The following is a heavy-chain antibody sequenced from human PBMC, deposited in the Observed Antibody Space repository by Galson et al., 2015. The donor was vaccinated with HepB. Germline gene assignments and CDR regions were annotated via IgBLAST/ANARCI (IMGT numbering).Heavy chain of an antibody. CDR3: VRLEVGGFRGGSESFDY. V-gene: IGHV3-66*02. D-gene: IGHD3-22*01. CDR1: GFTVSLNY. J-gene: IGHJ4*02. CDR2: ISGAGTT. Sequence: SLRLSCAVSGFTVSLNYMSWVRQAPGKGLVWVSAISGAGTTNYADSVKGRFTVSRDNSISTVYLQMNSLRTEDTAFYYCVRLEVGGFRGGSESFDYWGRGTLATVSS.